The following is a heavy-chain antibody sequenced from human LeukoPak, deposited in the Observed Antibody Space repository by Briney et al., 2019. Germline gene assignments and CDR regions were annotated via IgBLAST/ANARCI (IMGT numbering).Heavy chain of an antibody. CDR1: GGSISSYY. V-gene: IGHV4-4*07. D-gene: IGHD3-22*01. CDR2: IYTSGST. J-gene: IGHJ4*02. Sequence: PSEALSLTCTVSGGSISSYYWSWIRQPAGKGLEWIGRIYTSGSTNYNPSLKSRVTMSVDTSKNQFSLKLSSVSAADTAVYYRATESNYYDSSGYTDWGQGTLVTVSS. CDR3: ATESNYYDSSGYTD.